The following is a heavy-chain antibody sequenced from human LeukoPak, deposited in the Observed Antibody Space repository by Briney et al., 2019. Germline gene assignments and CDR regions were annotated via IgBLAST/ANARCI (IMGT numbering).Heavy chain of an antibody. CDR1: GDSISSNY. Sequence: SETLSLTCTVSGDSISSNYWSWIRQSAGKGLEWIGRIYSSGNTIYNPSPKSRVTISVDTSKNQFSLKLSSVTAADTAVYYCARGWQYCSSTSCWGVLDYWGQGTLVTVSS. CDR2: IYSSGNT. J-gene: IGHJ4*02. V-gene: IGHV4-4*07. CDR3: ARGWQYCSSTSCWGVLDY. D-gene: IGHD2-2*01.